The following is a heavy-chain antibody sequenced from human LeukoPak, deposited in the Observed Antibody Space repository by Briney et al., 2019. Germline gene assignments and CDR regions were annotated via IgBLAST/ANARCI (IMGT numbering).Heavy chain of an antibody. CDR2: IHYSGST. J-gene: IGHJ4*02. Sequence: SETLSLTCTVSGGSISSSSYYWGWIRQPPGKGLEWIGSIHYSGSTYYNPSLKSRVTISVDTSKNQFSLKLSSVTAADTAVYYCATSYCGGDCSLDYWGQGTLVTVSS. CDR1: GGSISSSSYY. V-gene: IGHV4-39*07. CDR3: ATSYCGGDCSLDY. D-gene: IGHD2-21*02.